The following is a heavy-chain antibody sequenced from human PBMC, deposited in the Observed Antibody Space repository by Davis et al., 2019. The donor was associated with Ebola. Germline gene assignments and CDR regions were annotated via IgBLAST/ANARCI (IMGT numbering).Heavy chain of an antibody. CDR3: ARGLLPTYFDY. J-gene: IGHJ4*02. Sequence: GESLKISCAASGFTFSNFSMDWVRQAPGKGLEWLSYIGSSSSSIYYADSVKGRFTISRDNAKNSLYLQMNSLRAEDTAVYYCARGLLPTYFDYWGQGTLVTVSS. V-gene: IGHV3-48*04. D-gene: IGHD2-15*01. CDR1: GFTFSNFS. CDR2: IGSSSSSI.